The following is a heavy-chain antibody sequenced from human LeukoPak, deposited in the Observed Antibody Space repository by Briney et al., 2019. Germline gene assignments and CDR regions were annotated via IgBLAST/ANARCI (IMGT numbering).Heavy chain of an antibody. J-gene: IGHJ4*02. CDR1: GFTFSSYA. Sequence: GGSLRLSCAASGFTFSSYAMSWVRQAPGKGLEWVSAISGGGGSTYYADSVKGRFTISRDNSKNTVYLQMNSVRAEDTAVYYCAKNEYTSVWSLYYFDCWGRGTLVTVSS. D-gene: IGHD6-19*01. CDR3: AKNEYTSVWSLYYFDC. CDR2: ISGGGGST. V-gene: IGHV3-23*01.